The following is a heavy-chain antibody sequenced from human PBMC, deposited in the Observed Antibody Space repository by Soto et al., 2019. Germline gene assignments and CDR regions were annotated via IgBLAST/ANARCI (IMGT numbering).Heavy chain of an antibody. CDR2: FDAEDGET. J-gene: IGHJ4*02. V-gene: IGHV1-24*01. D-gene: IGHD2-15*01. CDR1: GYTLTELS. CDR3: ATVLEVCSGGSCFLNFDY. Sequence: ASVKVSCKVSGYTLTELSMHWVRQPPGKGLEWMGGFDAEDGETISAQKFKGRVTMTEDTCTDTVYMELSSLRSEDTAVYYCATVLEVCSGGSCFLNFDYWGQGTMVTVSS.